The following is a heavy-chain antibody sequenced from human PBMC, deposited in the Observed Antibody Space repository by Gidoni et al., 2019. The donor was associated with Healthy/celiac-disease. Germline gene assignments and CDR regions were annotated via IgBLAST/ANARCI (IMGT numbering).Heavy chain of an antibody. D-gene: IGHD6-13*01. CDR1: GGSISSYY. CDR3: ARDLSSSWYSPWFDP. V-gene: IGHV4-4*07. Sequence: QVQLQESGPGLVKPSENLSLTCTVSGGSISSYYWSWIRQPAGKGLEWIGRIYTSGSTNYNPSLKRRVTMSVDTSKNQFSLKLSSVTAADTAVYYCARDLSSSWYSPWFDPWGQGTLVTVSS. CDR2: IYTSGST. J-gene: IGHJ5*02.